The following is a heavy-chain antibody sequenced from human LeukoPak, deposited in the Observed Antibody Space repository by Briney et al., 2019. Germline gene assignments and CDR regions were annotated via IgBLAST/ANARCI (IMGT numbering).Heavy chain of an antibody. CDR1: GFTFSSYA. D-gene: IGHD6-13*01. CDR3: AIREPIGY. CDR2: ISYDGSNK. Sequence: GRSLRLSCAASGFTFSSYAMHWVRQAPGKGLEWVAVISYDGSNKYYADSVRGRFTISRDNSKSTLYLQMNSLRVEDTAIYYCAIREPIGYWGQGSLVTVSP. V-gene: IGHV3-30*04. J-gene: IGHJ4*02.